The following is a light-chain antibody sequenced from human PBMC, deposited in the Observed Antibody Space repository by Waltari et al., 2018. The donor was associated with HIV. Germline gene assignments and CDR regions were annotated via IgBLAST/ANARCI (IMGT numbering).Light chain of an antibody. CDR1: QGISRY. CDR2: SAS. Sequence: DIQLTQSPPFLSVSVGDRVTITCRASQGISRYLAWYQQKAGKAPKVLIYSASTLQSGVPSRFSGSGSGTEFTLTISSLQPEDFATYYCQQFNSYPLTFGGGTKVEIK. CDR3: QQFNSYPLT. V-gene: IGKV1-9*01. J-gene: IGKJ4*01.